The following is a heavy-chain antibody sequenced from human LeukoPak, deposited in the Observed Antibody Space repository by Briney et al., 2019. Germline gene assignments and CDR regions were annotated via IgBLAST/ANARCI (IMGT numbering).Heavy chain of an antibody. CDR1: GFTVSSNC. CDR2: IYSGGST. Sequence: GGSLRLSCAASGFTVSSNCMSWVRQAPGKGLEWVSVIYSGGSTYYADSVKGRFTISRDNSKNTLYLQMNSLRAEDTAVYYCARDRGYGDYVGWGQGTLVTVSS. V-gene: IGHV3-53*01. J-gene: IGHJ4*02. D-gene: IGHD4-17*01. CDR3: ARDRGYGDYVG.